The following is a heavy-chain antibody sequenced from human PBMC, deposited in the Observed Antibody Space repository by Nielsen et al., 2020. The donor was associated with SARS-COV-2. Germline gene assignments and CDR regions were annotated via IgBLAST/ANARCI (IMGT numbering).Heavy chain of an antibody. V-gene: IGHV1-69*06. CDR2: IIPIFGTA. CDR1: GGTFSSYA. D-gene: IGHD3-22*01. Sequence: SVKVFCKASGGTFSSYAISWVRQAPGQGLEWMGGIIPIFGTANYAQKFQGRVTITADKSTSTAYMELSSLRSEDTAVYYCARIYDSSGYSYYYYGMDVWGQGTTVTVSS. CDR3: ARIYDSSGYSYYYYGMDV. J-gene: IGHJ6*02.